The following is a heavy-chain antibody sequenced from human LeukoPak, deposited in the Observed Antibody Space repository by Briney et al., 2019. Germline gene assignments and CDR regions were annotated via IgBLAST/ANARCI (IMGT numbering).Heavy chain of an antibody. CDR1: GFTFSSYT. V-gene: IGHV3-48*04. CDR3: ATATEDSRGHYQGFEY. D-gene: IGHD3-22*01. J-gene: IGHJ4*02. CDR2: ITDNGRKS. Sequence: GGSLRLSCAASGFTFSSYTMNWVRQAPGKGLEWLSYITDNGRKSFYADSVKGRFTISRDNAKNSLYLQMNRLRAEDTAVYYCATATEDSRGHYQGFEYWGQGTLVTVSS.